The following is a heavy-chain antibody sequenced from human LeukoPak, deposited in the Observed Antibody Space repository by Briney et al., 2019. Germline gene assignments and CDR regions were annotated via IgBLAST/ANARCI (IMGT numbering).Heavy chain of an antibody. CDR3: ARAREITVSGTDYFDY. CDR2: IKHDGSGP. V-gene: IGHV3-7*01. CDR1: GFRFSNYW. D-gene: IGHD6-19*01. J-gene: IGHJ4*02. Sequence: PGRSLRLSCAVSGFRFSNYWMTWVRQAPGKGLEWVANIKHDGSGPSYLDSVKGRFTISRDNARNLLSLQMSSLRAEDTAVYYCARAREITVSGTDYFDYWGQGTLVTVSS.